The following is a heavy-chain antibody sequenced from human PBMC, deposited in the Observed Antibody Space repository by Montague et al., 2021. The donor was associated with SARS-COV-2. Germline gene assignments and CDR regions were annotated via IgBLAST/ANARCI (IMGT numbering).Heavy chain of an antibody. Sequence: SETLSLTCTVPGGSINTPNHYWGWIRQPPGKGLEWVGSMSYSGSSYYNPSLRRRLTISVDTSKNQFSLRLSYVTAADTAVYCCARLLAATGHFDFWGQGTLVTVSS. CDR1: GGSINTPNHY. CDR2: MSYSGSS. J-gene: IGHJ4*02. CDR3: ARLLAATGHFDF. D-gene: IGHD6-13*01. V-gene: IGHV4-39*01.